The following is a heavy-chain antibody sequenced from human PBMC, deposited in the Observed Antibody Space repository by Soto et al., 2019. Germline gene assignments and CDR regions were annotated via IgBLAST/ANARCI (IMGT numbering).Heavy chain of an antibody. V-gene: IGHV4-34*01. D-gene: IGHD3-9*01. Sequence: SETLSLTCAVYGGSFGGYNWIWIRQSPGKGLEWIGEIDHSGTKKYNPTLKSRVTISADTSKNQFPLQLSSVTAADTAVYFCARVFPFYDILTGRYYYYGMDVWGQGTTVTVSS. CDR3: ARVFPFYDILTGRYYYYGMDV. CDR1: GGSFGGYN. J-gene: IGHJ6*02. CDR2: IDHSGTK.